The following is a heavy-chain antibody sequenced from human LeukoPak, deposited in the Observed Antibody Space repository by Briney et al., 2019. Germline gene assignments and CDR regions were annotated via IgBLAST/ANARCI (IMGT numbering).Heavy chain of an antibody. V-gene: IGHV6-1*01. CDR2: TYYRSKWYN. CDR3: ARGRLLWFGELLDY. CDR1: GDSVSSNSAA. D-gene: IGHD3-10*01. J-gene: IGHJ4*02. Sequence: SQTLSLTCAISGDSVSSNSAAWHWIRQSPSRGLEWLGRTYYRSKWYNDYAVSVKSRITINPDTSKNQFSLQLNSVTPEDTAVYYCARGRLLWFGELLDYWGQGTLVTVSS.